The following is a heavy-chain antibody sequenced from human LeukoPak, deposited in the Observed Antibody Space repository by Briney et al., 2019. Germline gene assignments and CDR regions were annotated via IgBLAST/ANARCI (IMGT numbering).Heavy chain of an antibody. CDR2: IYHSGST. Sequence: SSETLSLTCAVSGYSISSGYYWGWIRQPPGKGLEWIGSIYHSGSTNYNPSLKSRVTISVDTSKNQFSLKLSSVTAADTAVYYCARGAIAAAGTQVDYWGQGTLVTVSS. CDR1: GYSISSGYY. J-gene: IGHJ4*02. V-gene: IGHV4-38-2*01. D-gene: IGHD6-13*01. CDR3: ARGAIAAAGTQVDY.